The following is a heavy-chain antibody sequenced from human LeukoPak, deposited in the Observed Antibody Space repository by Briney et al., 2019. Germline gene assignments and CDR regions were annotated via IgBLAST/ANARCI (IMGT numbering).Heavy chain of an antibody. CDR1: GDSMRGDDYY. V-gene: IGHV4-30-4*01. CDR2: ISYSGTT. Sequence: SETLSLTCSVSGDSMRGDDYYWTWIRQPPGKGLQWIGYISYSGTTYYNPSLRSRLTMSVDTSKNHFSLNLRSVTVADTAVYYCARDRGDLCDRFSCNHHDLDYWGQGILVTVSS. CDR3: ARDRGDLCDRFSCNHHDLDY. J-gene: IGHJ4*02. D-gene: IGHD2-2*01.